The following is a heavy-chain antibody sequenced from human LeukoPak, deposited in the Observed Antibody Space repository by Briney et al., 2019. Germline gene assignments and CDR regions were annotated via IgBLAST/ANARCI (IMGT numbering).Heavy chain of an antibody. V-gene: IGHV5-51*01. CDR3: ARQAGYYDSSAFDP. CDR1: GSRFTSYW. CDR2: IYPGDSDT. Sequence: GGSLQISCKGSGSRFTSYWIGWVRQMPGKGLEGMGIIYPGDSDTRYSPSFQGQVTISADKSISAAYLQWSSLKASDTAIYYCARQAGYYDSSAFDPWGQGTLVTVSS. J-gene: IGHJ5*02. D-gene: IGHD3-22*01.